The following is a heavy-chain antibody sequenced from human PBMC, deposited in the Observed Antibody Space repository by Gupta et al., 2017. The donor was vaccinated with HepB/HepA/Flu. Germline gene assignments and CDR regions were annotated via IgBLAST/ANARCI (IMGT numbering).Heavy chain of an antibody. CDR3: ANSLSGEYDN. J-gene: IGHJ4*02. V-gene: IGHV3-30*09. CDR1: GFLFSSCS. D-gene: IGHD1-14*01. CDR2: ISYDGSKE. Sequence: QVKVVESGGGLVQPGRSLRLSCAASGFLFSSCSMPWVRQAPGKGLEWVADISYDGSKEHYADSVKGRFAISRDNSKSTLSLQMNSLRPEDTAIYYCANSLSGEYDNWGQGTLVTVSS.